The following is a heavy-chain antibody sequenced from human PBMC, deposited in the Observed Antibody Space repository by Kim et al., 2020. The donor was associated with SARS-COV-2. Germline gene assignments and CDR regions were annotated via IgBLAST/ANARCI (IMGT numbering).Heavy chain of an antibody. V-gene: IGHV3-20*01. CDR2: INWNGGST. D-gene: IGHD2-21*02. CDR3: AREYCGGDCFSAPFDAFDI. CDR1: GFTFDDYV. J-gene: IGHJ3*02. Sequence: GGSLRLSCAASGFTFDDYVMSWVRQAPGKGLGWVSGINWNGGSTGYADFVKGRITISRDNAKNSLYLQMNSLSAEDTALYHCAREYCGGDCFSAPFDAFDIWGQGTMVTVS.